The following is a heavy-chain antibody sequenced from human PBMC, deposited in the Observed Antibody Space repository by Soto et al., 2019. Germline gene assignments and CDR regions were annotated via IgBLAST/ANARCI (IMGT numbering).Heavy chain of an antibody. V-gene: IGHV1-46*01. CDR3: ASLQGGTVTSDY. D-gene: IGHD4-17*01. CDR2: INPSGGST. CDR1: GYTFTSYY. Sequence: GASVKVSCKASGYTFTSYYMHWVRQAPGQGLEWMGIINPSGGSTSYAQKFQGRVTMTRDTSTSTVYMELSSLRSEDTAVYYCASLQGGTVTSDYWGQGTLVTVSS. J-gene: IGHJ4*02.